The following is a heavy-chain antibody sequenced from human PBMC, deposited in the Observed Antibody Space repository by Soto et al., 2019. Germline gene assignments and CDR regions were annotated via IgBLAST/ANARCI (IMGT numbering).Heavy chain of an antibody. CDR3: ARHGYCNGGNCYYLGAFDI. D-gene: IGHD2-15*01. CDR1: GFTFSSYW. CDR2: INRDGSGK. V-gene: IGHV3-7*01. Sequence: PGGSLRLSCAASGFTFSSYWMSWVRQAPGKGLEWVANINRDGSGKYSVDSVKGRFAISRDIAKNSLYLQMNSLRAEDTAVYYCARHGYCNGGNCYYLGAFDIWGQGTMVTVSS. J-gene: IGHJ3*02.